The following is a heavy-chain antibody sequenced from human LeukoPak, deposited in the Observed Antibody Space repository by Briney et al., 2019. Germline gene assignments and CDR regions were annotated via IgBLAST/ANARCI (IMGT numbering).Heavy chain of an antibody. Sequence: PGRSLRLSCAASGFTFSTYGMHWVRQAPGKGLEWVAVISYVGSNKYYADSVKGRFTISRDNSKNTLYLQMNSLRAEDTAVYYCAKVRVDIVVVPAATDINYYYYGMDVWGQGTTVTVSS. D-gene: IGHD2-2*03. J-gene: IGHJ6*02. CDR2: ISYVGSNK. CDR1: GFTFSTYG. CDR3: AKVRVDIVVVPAATDINYYYYGMDV. V-gene: IGHV3-30*18.